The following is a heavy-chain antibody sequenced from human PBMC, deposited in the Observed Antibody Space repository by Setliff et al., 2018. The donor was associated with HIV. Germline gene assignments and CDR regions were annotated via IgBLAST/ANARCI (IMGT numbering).Heavy chain of an antibody. CDR3: ARTTVITGFDY. CDR2: IYWNDDK. D-gene: IGHD4-17*01. V-gene: IGHV2-5*01. CDR1: GFSLTSSGGG. J-gene: IGHJ4*02. Sequence: SGPTLVNPTQTLTLTCTFSGFSLTSSGGGVGWIRQPPGRALEWLALIYWNDDKRYNPSLKNRLTLTKDTSKNQVVLIMTDMDPVDTATYFCARTTVITGFDYWGQGTLVTVSS.